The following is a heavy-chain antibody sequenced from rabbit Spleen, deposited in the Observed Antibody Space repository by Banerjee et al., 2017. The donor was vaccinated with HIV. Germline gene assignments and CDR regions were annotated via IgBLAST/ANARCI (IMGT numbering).Heavy chain of an antibody. J-gene: IGHJ6*01. CDR3: VRHYYTYGFGTYAYGYYGMDL. CDR1: GFSFSNKA. D-gene: IGHD6-1*01. Sequence: QEQLVESGGGLVQPGGSLKLSCTASGFSFSNKAVMCWVRQAPGKGLEWIGYIDPIFGTTSYASWVNGRFTISSDNAQNTVDLQMNSLTAADTATYFCVRHYYTYGFGTYAYGYYGMDLWGPGTLVTVS. V-gene: IGHV1S8*01. CDR2: IDPIFGTT.